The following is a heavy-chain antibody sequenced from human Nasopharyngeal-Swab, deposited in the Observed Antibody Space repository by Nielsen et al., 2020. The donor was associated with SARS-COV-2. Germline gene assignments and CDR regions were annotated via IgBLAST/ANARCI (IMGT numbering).Heavy chain of an antibody. V-gene: IGHV6-1*01. D-gene: IGHD6-19*01. J-gene: IGHJ4*02. Sequence: SETLSLTFALYGDSVSSNSAAWNWIRQSPSRGLEWLGRTYYRSKWYNDYAVSVKSRITINPDTSKNQFSLQLNSVTPEDTAVYYCAREKAVAGNSYFDYWGQGTLVTVSS. CDR2: TYYRSKWYN. CDR1: GDSVSSNSAA. CDR3: AREKAVAGNSYFDY.